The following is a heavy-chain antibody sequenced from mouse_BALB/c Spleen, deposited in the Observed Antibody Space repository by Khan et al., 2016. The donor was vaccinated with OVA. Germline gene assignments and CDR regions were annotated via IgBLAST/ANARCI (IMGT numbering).Heavy chain of an antibody. D-gene: IGHD2-4*01. CDR1: GFTIKDTY. CDR2: IDPANGYT. V-gene: IGHV14-3*02. CDR3: ARITDYDGAY. Sequence: VQLQQSGAELVKPGASVKLSCTTSGFTIKDTYIHWVKQRLEQGLEWIGRIDPANGYTKFDPYLQGKATITTDTSTNTVYLQFSSLTSEDTAAFCCARITDYDGAYWGQGTMVTVSS. J-gene: IGHJ3*01.